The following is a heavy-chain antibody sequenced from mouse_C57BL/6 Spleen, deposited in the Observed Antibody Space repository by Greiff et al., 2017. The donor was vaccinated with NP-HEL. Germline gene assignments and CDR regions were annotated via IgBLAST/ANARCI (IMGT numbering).Heavy chain of an antibody. CDR2: IYPSDSET. CDR1: GYTFTSYW. CDR3: ARGRLRRVYFDY. V-gene: IGHV1-61*01. D-gene: IGHD2-4*01. J-gene: IGHJ2*01. Sequence: QVQLQQPGAELVRPGSSVKLSCKASGYTFTSYWMDWVKQRPGQGLEWIGNIYPSDSETHYNQKFKDKATLTVDKSSSTAYMQLSSLTSEDSAVYYCARGRLRRVYFDYWGQGTTLTVSS.